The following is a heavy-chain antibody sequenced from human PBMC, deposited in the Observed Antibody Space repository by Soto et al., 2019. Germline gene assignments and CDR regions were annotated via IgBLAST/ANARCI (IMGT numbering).Heavy chain of an antibody. D-gene: IGHD6-19*01. CDR1: GFTFSSYA. CDR3: ARDARIAVRDAFDI. V-gene: IGHV3-30-3*01. Sequence: QVQLVESGGGVVQPGRSLRLSCAASGFTFSSYAMHWVRQAPGKGLEWVAVISYDGSNKYYADSVKGRFTISRDNSKNTLYLQMNSLRAEDTAVYYCARDARIAVRDAFDIWGQGTMVTVSS. J-gene: IGHJ3*02. CDR2: ISYDGSNK.